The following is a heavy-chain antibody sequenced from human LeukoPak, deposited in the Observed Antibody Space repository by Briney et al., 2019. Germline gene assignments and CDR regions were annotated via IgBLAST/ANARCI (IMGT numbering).Heavy chain of an antibody. D-gene: IGHD3-3*01. Sequence: SETLSLTCAVYGGSFSGYYWTWIRQPPGKGLEWIGELNHRGTTNYNPSLKSRVTISEDTSTSQLSLRLSSVTAADTAVYYCARVGRGFGVVIIGNNWFDPWGQGTLVTVSS. CDR3: ARVGRGFGVVIIGNNWFDP. CDR2: LNHRGTT. V-gene: IGHV4-34*01. CDR1: GGSFSGYY. J-gene: IGHJ5*02.